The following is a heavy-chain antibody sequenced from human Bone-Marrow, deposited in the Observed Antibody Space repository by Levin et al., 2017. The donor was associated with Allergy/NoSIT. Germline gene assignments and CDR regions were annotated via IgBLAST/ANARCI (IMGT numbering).Heavy chain of an antibody. J-gene: IGHJ6*02. Sequence: ASVKVSCKASGYTFTSYDINWVRQATGQGLEWMGWMNPNSGNTGYAQKFQGRVTMTRNTSISTAYMELSSLRSEDTAVYYCARSREEVPAPIEVAMDVWGQGTTVTVSS. CDR1: GYTFTSYD. V-gene: IGHV1-8*01. CDR2: MNPNSGNT. D-gene: IGHD2-2*02. CDR3: ARSREEVPAPIEVAMDV.